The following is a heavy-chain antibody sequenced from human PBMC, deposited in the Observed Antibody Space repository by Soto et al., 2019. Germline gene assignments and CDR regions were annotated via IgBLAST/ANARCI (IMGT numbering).Heavy chain of an antibody. Sequence: EVQLLESGGGLVQPGGSLRLSCAASGFTFSSYAMSWVRQAPGKGLEWVSAISGGSDSTYYADSVKGRFTMSRDNSKNPLYLQLDSLRAEDTAVYYCARCRSTNWYLDLWGRGTLVTVSS. D-gene: IGHD2-8*01. J-gene: IGHJ2*01. CDR2: ISGGSDST. CDR3: ARCRSTNWYLDL. V-gene: IGHV3-23*01. CDR1: GFTFSSYA.